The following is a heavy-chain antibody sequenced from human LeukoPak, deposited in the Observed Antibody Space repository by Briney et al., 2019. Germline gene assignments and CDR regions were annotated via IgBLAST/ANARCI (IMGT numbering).Heavy chain of an antibody. D-gene: IGHD3-22*01. J-gene: IGHJ4*02. CDR2: INHSGST. CDR1: GGSFSGYY. Sequence: PSETLSLTCAVYGGSFSGYYWSWIRQPPGKGLEWIGEINHSGSTNYNPSFKSRVTISVDTSKNQFSLKLSSVTAADTAVYYCARVGGYYLDYWGQGTLVTVSS. V-gene: IGHV4-34*01. CDR3: ARVGGYYLDY.